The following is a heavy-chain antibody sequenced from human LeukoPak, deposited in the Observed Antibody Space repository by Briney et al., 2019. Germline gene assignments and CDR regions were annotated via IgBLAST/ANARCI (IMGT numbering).Heavy chain of an antibody. Sequence: PSETLSLTCTVSGGSISSSNYYWAWIRQPPGKGLEWIGNIHYSGSTYYNASLNSRITMSIDTSKNRFSLRLSSVTAADTAVYYCARLPGYSSSWYYFDYWGQGTLVTVSS. CDR1: GGSISSSNYY. J-gene: IGHJ4*02. CDR3: ARLPGYSSSWYYFDY. D-gene: IGHD6-13*01. CDR2: IHYSGST. V-gene: IGHV4-39*01.